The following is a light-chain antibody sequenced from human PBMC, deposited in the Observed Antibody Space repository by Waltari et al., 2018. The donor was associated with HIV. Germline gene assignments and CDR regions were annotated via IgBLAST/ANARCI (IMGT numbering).Light chain of an antibody. CDR1: QSISANY. J-gene: IGKJ1*01. CDR3: QQYSSSPRT. V-gene: IGKV3-20*01. Sequence: VLSQSPGTLSLSPGERATLSCRASQSISANYLAWYQHKPGQAPRLLIYGVSSRASGIPDRFSGSGSGTDFTLTISRLEPEDFALYYCQQYSSSPRTFGQGTKVEIK. CDR2: GVS.